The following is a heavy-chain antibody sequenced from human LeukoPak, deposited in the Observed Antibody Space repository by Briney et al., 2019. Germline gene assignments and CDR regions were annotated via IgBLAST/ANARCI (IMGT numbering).Heavy chain of an antibody. V-gene: IGHV4-59*01. CDR2: IYYSGTT. D-gene: IGHD1-26*01. J-gene: IGHJ3*02. CDR1: GGSISTYY. CDR3: ARGASGTLYDAFDI. Sequence: SETLSLTCTVSGGSISTYYWSWFRQPPGEGLEWIGSIYYSGTTHSNPSLKSRATISVDTSKNHLSLKVNSVTAADTAVYYCARGASGTLYDAFDIWGRGTMVTVSS.